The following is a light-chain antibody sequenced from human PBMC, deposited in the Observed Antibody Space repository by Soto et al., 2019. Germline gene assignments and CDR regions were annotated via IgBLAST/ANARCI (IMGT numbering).Light chain of an antibody. J-gene: IGLJ2*01. CDR2: EVS. V-gene: IGLV2-14*01. Sequence: QSVLTQPASVSGSPGQSITISCTGTSSDAGGYNYVSWYQQHPGKAPKLMIYEVSNRPSGASNRFSGSKSGNTASLTISGLQAEDEADYYCSSYTSSSTVVFGGGTKLTVL. CDR1: SSDAGGYNY. CDR3: SSYTSSSTVV.